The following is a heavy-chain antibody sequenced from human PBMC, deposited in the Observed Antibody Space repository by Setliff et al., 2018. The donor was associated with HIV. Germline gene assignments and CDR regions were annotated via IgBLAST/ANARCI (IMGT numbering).Heavy chain of an antibody. Sequence: SETLSLTCTVSGGSISSYYWAWIRQPPGKGLEWIGNIFYSGHTFYNPSLRSRVTISVDPSKNQFTLMLNSVTAADTAVYYCASQPYNSGWFGGWFDPWGQGTLVTVS. V-gene: IGHV4-39*06. D-gene: IGHD6-19*01. CDR2: IFYSGHT. CDR1: GGSISSYY. J-gene: IGHJ5*02. CDR3: ASQPYNSGWFGGWFDP.